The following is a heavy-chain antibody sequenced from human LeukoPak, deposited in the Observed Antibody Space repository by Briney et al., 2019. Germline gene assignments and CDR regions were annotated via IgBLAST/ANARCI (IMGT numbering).Heavy chain of an antibody. V-gene: IGHV3-15*01. CDR3: ARDEVGENWFDP. CDR1: GFTFSNAW. CDR2: IKSKTDGGTT. D-gene: IGHD1-26*01. Sequence: GGSLRLSCAASGFTFSNAWMSWVRQAPGKGLEWVGRIKSKTDGGTTDYAAPVKGRFTISRDDSKNTLYLQMNSLRAEDTAVYYCARDEVGENWFDPWGQGTLVTVSS. J-gene: IGHJ5*02.